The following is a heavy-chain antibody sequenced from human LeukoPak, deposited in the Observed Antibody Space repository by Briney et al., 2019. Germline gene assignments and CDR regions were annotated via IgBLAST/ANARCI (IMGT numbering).Heavy chain of an antibody. CDR2: ISGSGGST. D-gene: IGHD2-2*01. V-gene: IGHV3-23*01. J-gene: IGHJ4*02. Sequence: PGGSLRLSCAASGFTFTNAWMSWVRQAPGKGLEWVSVISGSGGSTYYADSVKGRFTISRDNSKNTLYVQMNSLRAEDTAIYYCAKDGLHCSSASCYFEYWGQGIPVTVSS. CDR3: AKDGLHCSSASCYFEY. CDR1: GFTFTNAW.